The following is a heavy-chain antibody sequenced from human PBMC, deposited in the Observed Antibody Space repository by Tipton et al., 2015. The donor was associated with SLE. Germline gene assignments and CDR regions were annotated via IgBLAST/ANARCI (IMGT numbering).Heavy chain of an antibody. Sequence: SLRLSCAASGFTFSSYGMHWVRQAPGKGLEWVAVISYDGSNKYYADSVKGRFTISRDNSKNTLYLQMNSLRAEDTAVYYCAKNGATGGVNYFDYWGQGTLVTVSS. CDR3: AKNGATGGVNYFDY. J-gene: IGHJ4*02. D-gene: IGHD3-16*01. V-gene: IGHV3-30*18. CDR2: ISYDGSNK. CDR1: GFTFSSYG.